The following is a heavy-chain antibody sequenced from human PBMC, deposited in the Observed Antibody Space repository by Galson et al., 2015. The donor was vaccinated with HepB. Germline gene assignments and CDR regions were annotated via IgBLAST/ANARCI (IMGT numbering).Heavy chain of an antibody. CDR2: FDPEDGET. Sequence: SVKVSCKVSGYTLTELSMHWVRQAPGKGLEWMGGFDPEDGETIYAQKFQGRVTMTEDTSTDTAYMELSSLRSEDTAVYYCATDVWGVRGYFDYWGQGTLVTVSS. J-gene: IGHJ4*02. V-gene: IGHV1-24*01. CDR3: ATDVWGVRGYFDY. CDR1: GYTLTELS. D-gene: IGHD3-16*01.